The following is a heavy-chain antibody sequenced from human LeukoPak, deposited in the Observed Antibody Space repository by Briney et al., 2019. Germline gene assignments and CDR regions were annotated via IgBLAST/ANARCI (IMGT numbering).Heavy chain of an antibody. Sequence: GGSLRLSCAASGFILSDFTMNWVRQAPGKGLEGVSTISNTGVTHYADSVKGRFTISRDSAKNSQYLQIYSLRDEDTAVYYCARYYFGSGNYRTFDRWGQGTLVIVSS. CDR3: ARYYFGSGNYRTFDR. CDR2: ISNTGVT. V-gene: IGHV3-69-1*01. D-gene: IGHD3-10*01. J-gene: IGHJ4*02. CDR1: GFILSDFT.